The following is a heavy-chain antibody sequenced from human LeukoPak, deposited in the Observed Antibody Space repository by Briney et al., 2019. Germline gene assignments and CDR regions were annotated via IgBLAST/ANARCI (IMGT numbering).Heavy chain of an antibody. CDR2: INHSGST. Sequence: SETLSLTCAVYGGSFSGYYWSWLRQPPGKGLEWIGEINHSGSTNYNPSLKSRVTISVDTSKNQFSLKLSSVTAADTAVYYCARRKRGRDGPNGSFYYFDYWGQGTLVTVSS. J-gene: IGHJ4*02. CDR3: ARRKRGRDGPNGSFYYFDY. D-gene: IGHD5-24*01. CDR1: GGSFSGYY. V-gene: IGHV4-34*01.